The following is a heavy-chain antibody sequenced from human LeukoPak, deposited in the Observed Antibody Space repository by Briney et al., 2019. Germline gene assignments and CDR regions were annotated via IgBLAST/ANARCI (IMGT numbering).Heavy chain of an antibody. CDR1: GLTFSDAW. CDR2: ILGKGSSGTT. J-gene: IGHJ6*03. Sequence: GGSLRLSCAVSGLTFSDAWMTWVRQAPGKGLEWVGRILGKGSSGTTDYAAPVQGRFTISRDDSKDTVYLEMNSLKTEDTAVYYCSWIRGALGFYFMDVWGKGTTVTISS. V-gene: IGHV3-15*01. CDR3: SWIRGALGFYFMDV. D-gene: IGHD3-10*01.